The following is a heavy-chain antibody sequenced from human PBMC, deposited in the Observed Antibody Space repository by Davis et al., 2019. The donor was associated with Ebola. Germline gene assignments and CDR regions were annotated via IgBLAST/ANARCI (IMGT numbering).Heavy chain of an antibody. D-gene: IGHD5-24*01. Sequence: GESLKISCVASGFTFSDYYMSWIRQAPGKGLEWVSYISSRSSYTNYADSVKGRFTISRDNSKNTRYLQMNSLRAEDTAVYYCARVRRGMATSNFDYWGQGTLVTVSS. CDR1: GFTFSDYY. CDR2: ISSRSSYT. V-gene: IGHV3-11*05. J-gene: IGHJ4*02. CDR3: ARVRRGMATSNFDY.